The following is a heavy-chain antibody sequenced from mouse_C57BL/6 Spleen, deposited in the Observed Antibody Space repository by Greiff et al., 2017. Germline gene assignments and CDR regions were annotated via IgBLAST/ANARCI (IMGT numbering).Heavy chain of an antibody. Sequence: VQLQQSGPERVKPGASVKISYKASGYTCTDYYMNWVKQSHGKSLEWIGDINPNNGGTSYNQKFKGKATLTVDKSSSTAYMELRSLTSEDSAVYYCARGVTSVPFAYWAEGTLVTVSA. V-gene: IGHV1-26*01. CDR1: GYTCTDYY. CDR3: ARGVTSVPFAY. J-gene: IGHJ3*01. CDR2: INPNNGGT. D-gene: IGHD2-1*01.